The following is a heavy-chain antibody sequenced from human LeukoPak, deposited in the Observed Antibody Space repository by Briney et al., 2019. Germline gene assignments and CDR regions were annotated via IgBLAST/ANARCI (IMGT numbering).Heavy chain of an antibody. CDR1: GFTFSSYT. CDR2: IASTSSYI. Sequence: GGSLRLSCAASGFTFSSYTMNWVRQAPGKGLEWVSSIASTSSYIYYADSVRGRFTISRDNAKNSLYLQMNSLRAEDTAVYYCARWDHSDYWGQGTLVTVSS. D-gene: IGHD1-26*01. J-gene: IGHJ4*02. V-gene: IGHV3-21*01. CDR3: ARWDHSDY.